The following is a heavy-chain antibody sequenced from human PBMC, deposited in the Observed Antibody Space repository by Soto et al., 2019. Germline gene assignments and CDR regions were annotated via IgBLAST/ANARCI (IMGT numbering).Heavy chain of an antibody. V-gene: IGHV4-39*01. Sequence: QLQLQESGPGLVKPSETLSLTCTVSGGSISSSNYYWGWIRQPPGKGLEWIGSMYYGGSTYYNPSRRTRVTISVDTSKIQFSLNLTSVTAADTAVYHCERHVGKSPPGSWGQGTLVTVSS. CDR3: ERHVGKSPPGS. CDR1: GGSISSSNYY. D-gene: IGHD1-26*01. CDR2: MYYGGST. J-gene: IGHJ4*02.